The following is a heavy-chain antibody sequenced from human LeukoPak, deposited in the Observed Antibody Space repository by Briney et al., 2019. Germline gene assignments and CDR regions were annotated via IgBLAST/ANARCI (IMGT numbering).Heavy chain of an antibody. CDR2: MFYSGNT. J-gene: IGHJ4*02. CDR1: GGSNISSSYY. D-gene: IGHD2-21*01. CDR3: ARHVVGNYDLLSFDY. V-gene: IGHV4-39*01. Sequence: SETLSLTCGVSGGSNISSSYYWGWIRQPPGKGLEWIASMFYSGNTYYNPSLKSRVTMSVDTTENQFSLKLSSVTAADTAVYYCARHVVGNYDLLSFDYWGQGSLVTVSS.